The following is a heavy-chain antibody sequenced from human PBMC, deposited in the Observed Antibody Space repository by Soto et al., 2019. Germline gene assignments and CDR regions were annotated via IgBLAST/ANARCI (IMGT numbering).Heavy chain of an antibody. Sequence: SETLSLTCAVSGYSISSGYYWGWIRQPPGKGLEWIGSIYHSGSTYYNPSLKSRVTISVDTSKNQFSLKLSSVTAADTAVYYCARAVNWGRFDYWGQGTLVTVSS. CDR3: ARAVNWGRFDY. V-gene: IGHV4-38-2*01. D-gene: IGHD7-27*01. CDR2: IYHSGST. J-gene: IGHJ4*02. CDR1: GYSISSGYY.